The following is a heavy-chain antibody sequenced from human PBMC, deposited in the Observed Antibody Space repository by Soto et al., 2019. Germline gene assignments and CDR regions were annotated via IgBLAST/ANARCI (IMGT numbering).Heavy chain of an antibody. J-gene: IGHJ4*02. Sequence: QVQLVESGGGVVQPGRSLRLSCAASGFTFSSYGMHWVRQAPGKGLEWVAVISYDGSNKYYADSVKGRFTISRDNSKNTLYLQMSSLRAGDTAVYYGVMAAPRGYCGQGTLVTVSS. V-gene: IGHV3-30*03. CDR1: GFTFSSYG. D-gene: IGHD6-13*01. CDR3: VMAAPRGY. CDR2: ISYDGSNK.